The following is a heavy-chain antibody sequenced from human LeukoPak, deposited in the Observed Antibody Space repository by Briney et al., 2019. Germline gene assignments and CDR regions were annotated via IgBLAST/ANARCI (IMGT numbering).Heavy chain of an antibody. V-gene: IGHV1-8*01. Sequence: ASVKVSCKASGYTFTSYDINWVRQATGQGLEWMGWMNPNSGNTGYAQKFQGRVTMTRNTSISTAYMELSSLRSEDTAVYYCAIGDRIAVAGVFDYWGQGTLVTVSS. CDR2: MNPNSGNT. J-gene: IGHJ4*02. CDR3: AIGDRIAVAGVFDY. CDR1: GYTFTSYD. D-gene: IGHD6-19*01.